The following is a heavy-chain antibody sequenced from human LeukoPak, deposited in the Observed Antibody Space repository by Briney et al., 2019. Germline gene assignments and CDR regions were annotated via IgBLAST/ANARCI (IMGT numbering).Heavy chain of an antibody. V-gene: IGHV4-34*01. J-gene: IGHJ6*02. Sequence: SETPSLTCAVYGGSFSGYYWSWIRQPPGKGLEWIGEINHSGSTNYNPSLKSRVTISVDTSKNQFSLKLSSVTAADTAVYYCARGHQDYYDSSGYPYYYYGMDVWGQGTTVTVSS. CDR2: INHSGST. D-gene: IGHD3-22*01. CDR1: GGSFSGYY. CDR3: ARGHQDYYDSSGYPYYYYGMDV.